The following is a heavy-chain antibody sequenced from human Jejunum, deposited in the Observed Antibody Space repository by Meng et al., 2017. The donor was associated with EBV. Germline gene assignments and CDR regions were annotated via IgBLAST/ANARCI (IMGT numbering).Heavy chain of an antibody. CDR3: ARGDGYNLY. J-gene: IGHJ4*02. V-gene: IGHV1-8*01. CDR1: GYTFTTHH. CDR2: MSPDNGDT. D-gene: IGHD5-24*01. Sequence: QVQLVQSGAEVKKPGASVKVSCKASGYTFTTHHINWVRQATGQGLEYMGWMSPDNGDTGYAQNFQGRLTMTRDTSISTAYMELSSLTSDDTAVYYCARGDGYNLYWGQGTPVTVSS.